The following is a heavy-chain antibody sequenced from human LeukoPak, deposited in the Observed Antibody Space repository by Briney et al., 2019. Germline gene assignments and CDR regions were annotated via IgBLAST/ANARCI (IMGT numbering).Heavy chain of an antibody. CDR1: GGSVSSIDYS. CDR3: ARVRPYSSSWNFDY. Sequence: NSSETLSLTCTVSGGSVSSIDYSWTWIRQPPGKGLEWIGYIYYSGSTNYNPSLKSRVTISVDTSKNQFSLKLSSVTAADTAVYYCARVRPYSSSWNFDYWGQGTLVTVSS. V-gene: IGHV4-61*08. J-gene: IGHJ4*02. D-gene: IGHD6-13*01. CDR2: IYYSGST.